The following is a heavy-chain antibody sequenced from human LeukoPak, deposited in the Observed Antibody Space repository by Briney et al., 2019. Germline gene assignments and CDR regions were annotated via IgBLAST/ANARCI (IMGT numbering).Heavy chain of an antibody. CDR3: ARGIHSGAWLTDY. J-gene: IGHJ4*02. V-gene: IGHV1-3*02. CDR2: SNGANGNT. Sequence: GASVKVPCKASGYTFTNYAIHWVRQAPGRRLEWMGWSNGANGNTEYSPAFQGRVSITRDTSASTAYMELSSLSSEDMAIYYCARGIHSGAWLTDYWGQGTLVAVS. CDR1: GYTFTNYA. D-gene: IGHD6-25*01.